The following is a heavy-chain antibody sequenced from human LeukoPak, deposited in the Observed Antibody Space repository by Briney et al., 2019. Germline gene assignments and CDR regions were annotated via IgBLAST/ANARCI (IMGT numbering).Heavy chain of an antibody. CDR3: ARVRESSGWDYFDY. V-gene: IGHV3-33*01. D-gene: IGHD6-19*01. CDR2: IWYDGSNK. CDR1: GFTFSSYG. J-gene: IGHJ4*02. Sequence: GGSLRLSCAASGFTFSSYGMHWVRQAPGKGLEWVAVIWYDGSNKYYADSVKGRFTISRDNSKNTLYLQMNSLRAEDTAVYYCARVRESSGWDYFDYWGQGAQVTVSS.